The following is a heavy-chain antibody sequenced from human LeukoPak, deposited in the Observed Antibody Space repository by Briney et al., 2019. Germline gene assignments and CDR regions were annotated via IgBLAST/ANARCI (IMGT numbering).Heavy chain of an antibody. V-gene: IGHV3-74*01. J-gene: IGHJ4*02. Sequence: GGSLRLSCAASGFTFSYYWMHWVRQAPGKGLVWVSRISTDGSSTTYADSVRGRFTISRDNAKNTLFLQMNSLRAEDTAVYYCTGHHQAYSRTYWGQGTLVTVSS. CDR2: ISTDGSST. CDR3: TGHHQAYSRTY. D-gene: IGHD6-13*01. CDR1: GFTFSYYW.